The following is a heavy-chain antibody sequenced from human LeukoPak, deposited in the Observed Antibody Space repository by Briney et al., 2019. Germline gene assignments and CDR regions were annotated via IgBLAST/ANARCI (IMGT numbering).Heavy chain of an antibody. CDR2: ISGSGSST. J-gene: IGHJ4*02. D-gene: IGHD6-19*01. Sequence: PGGSLRLSCAASGFTLTTYTMNWVRQAPGRGLEWVSAISGSGSSTYYADSVKGRFTISRDNSKNTLYLQMNSLRAEDTAVYYCARAGSGFDYWGQGTLVTVSS. CDR3: ARAGSGFDY. V-gene: IGHV3-23*01. CDR1: GFTLTTYT.